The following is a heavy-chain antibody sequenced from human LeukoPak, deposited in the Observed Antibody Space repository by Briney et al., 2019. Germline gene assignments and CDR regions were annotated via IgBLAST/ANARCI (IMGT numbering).Heavy chain of an antibody. CDR2: ISFDGTNK. CDR3: AKEGGSSWQNSDYYYGMDV. J-gene: IGHJ6*02. V-gene: IGHV3-30*18. Sequence: GGSPRLSCAAPGFTFSHYAMHWVRQAPGKGLGWVAVISFDGTNKFYADSVKGRFTISRDNSKNTLYLQMNSLRAEDTAVYYCAKEGGSSWQNSDYYYGMDVWGQGTTVTVSS. D-gene: IGHD6-13*01. CDR1: GFTFSHYA.